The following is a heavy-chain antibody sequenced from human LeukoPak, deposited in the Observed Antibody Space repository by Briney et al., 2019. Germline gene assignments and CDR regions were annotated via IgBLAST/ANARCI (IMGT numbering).Heavy chain of an antibody. V-gene: IGHV4-34*01. J-gene: IGHJ4*02. CDR2: INHSGST. CDR1: GGSFSGYY. Sequence: SETLSLTCAVYGGSFSGYYWSWIRQPPGKGLEWIGEINHSGSTNYNPSLKSRVTISVDTSKSQFSLKLSSVTAADTAVYYCARGLVVVAATLFYFDYWGQGTLVTVSS. D-gene: IGHD2-15*01. CDR3: ARGLVVVAATLFYFDY.